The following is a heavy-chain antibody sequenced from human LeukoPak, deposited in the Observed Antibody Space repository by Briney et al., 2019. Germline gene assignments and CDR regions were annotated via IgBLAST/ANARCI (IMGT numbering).Heavy chain of an antibody. CDR3: ARDLFPGSTGTIGS. V-gene: IGHV4-59*01. CDR2: ISYSGST. CDR1: GGSISGYY. J-gene: IGHJ4*02. D-gene: IGHD1-14*01. Sequence: PSETLSLTCAVSGGSISGYYWSWVRQPPGKGLEWIAYISYSGSTNYSPSLKSRVSISVDTSKNQFSLKLTSVTAADTAVYYCARDLFPGSTGTIGSWGQGTLVTVSS.